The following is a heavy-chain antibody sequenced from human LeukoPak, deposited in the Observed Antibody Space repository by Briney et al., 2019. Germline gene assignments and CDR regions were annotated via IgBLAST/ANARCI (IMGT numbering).Heavy chain of an antibody. V-gene: IGHV3-30*18. CDR2: ISYDGSNK. J-gene: IGHJ4*02. CDR3: AKAHRTGGLDFDY. CDR1: GFTFSSYG. Sequence: GGSLRLSCAASGFTFSSYGMHWVRQAPGKGLEWVAVISYDGSNKYYADSVKGRFTISRDNSKNTPYLQMNSLRAEDTAVYYCAKAHRTGGLDFDYWGQGTLVTVSS. D-gene: IGHD2-8*02.